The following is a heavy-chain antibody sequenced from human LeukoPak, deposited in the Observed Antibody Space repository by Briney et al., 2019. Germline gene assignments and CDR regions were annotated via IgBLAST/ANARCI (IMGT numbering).Heavy chain of an antibody. CDR3: ARHGGSVDDAFDI. CDR1: GGSISSYY. Sequence: PSETLSLTCTVSGGSISSYYWSWIRQPPGKGLEWIGYIYFSGSTNYNPSLMSRVTISVDTYKNQFSLKLSSVTAADTAVYYCARHGGSVDDAFDIWGQGTMVTVSS. D-gene: IGHD4-23*01. V-gene: IGHV4-59*01. J-gene: IGHJ3*02. CDR2: IYFSGST.